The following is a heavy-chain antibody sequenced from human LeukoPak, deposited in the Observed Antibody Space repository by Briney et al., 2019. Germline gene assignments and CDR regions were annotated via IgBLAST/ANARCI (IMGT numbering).Heavy chain of an antibody. CDR2: IGTAGDT. D-gene: IGHD6-19*01. Sequence: GGSLRLSCAASGFIFCSYDMHWVRQATGKGLEWVSAIGTAGDTYYPGSVKGRFTISRENAKNSLYLQMNSLRAGDTAVYYCARGGGGIAVAGPNWFDPWGQGTLVTVSS. J-gene: IGHJ5*02. V-gene: IGHV3-13*01. CDR1: GFIFCSYD. CDR3: ARGGGGIAVAGPNWFDP.